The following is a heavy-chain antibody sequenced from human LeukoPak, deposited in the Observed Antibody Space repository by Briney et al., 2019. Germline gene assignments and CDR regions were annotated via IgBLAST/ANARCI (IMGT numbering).Heavy chain of an antibody. J-gene: IGHJ6*03. Sequence: SETLSLTCTVSGGSISSSSYYWGWIRQPPGKGLEWIGSIYYSGSTYYNPSLKSRVTISVDTSKNQFSLKLSSVTAADTAVYYCARGVLRFLEWLALDYYYYMDVWGKGTTVTVSS. CDR2: IYYSGST. CDR1: GGSISSSSYY. V-gene: IGHV4-39*07. D-gene: IGHD3-3*01. CDR3: ARGVLRFLEWLALDYYYYMDV.